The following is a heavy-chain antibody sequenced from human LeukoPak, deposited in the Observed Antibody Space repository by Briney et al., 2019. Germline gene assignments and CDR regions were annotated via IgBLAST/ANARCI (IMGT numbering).Heavy chain of an antibody. CDR2: ISYDGSNK. D-gene: IGHD3-22*01. Sequence: GGSLRLSCAASGFIISHYAMHWVRQAPGKGLEWVAVISYDGSNKYYADSVKGRFTISRDNSKNTLYLQMNSLRAEDTAVYYCAKYYYDSSGYPYSYMDVWGKGTTVTVSS. CDR3: AKYYYDSSGYPYSYMDV. CDR1: GFIISHYA. V-gene: IGHV3-30*04. J-gene: IGHJ6*03.